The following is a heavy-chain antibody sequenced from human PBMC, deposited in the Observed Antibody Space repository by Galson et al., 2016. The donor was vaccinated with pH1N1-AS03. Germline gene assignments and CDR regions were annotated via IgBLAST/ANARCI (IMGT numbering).Heavy chain of an antibody. J-gene: IGHJ4*02. D-gene: IGHD3-9*01. CDR3: ARITSFGGWLDY. CDR1: GFPFSGYW. V-gene: IGHV3-7*01. CDR2: IKQDGSDK. Sequence: SLRLSCAASGFPFSGYWMTWVRQAAGKGLEWVASIKQDGSDKHYVDSVKGRFTISKDNAKNSLYLQMNSLRAEDTAVYYCARITSFGGWLDYWGQGTLVTVSS.